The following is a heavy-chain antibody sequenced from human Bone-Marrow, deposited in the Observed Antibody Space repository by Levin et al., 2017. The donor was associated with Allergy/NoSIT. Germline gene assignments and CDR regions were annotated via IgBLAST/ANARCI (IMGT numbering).Heavy chain of an antibody. CDR2: IKQKVSGGAT. V-gene: IGHV3-15*07. J-gene: IGHJ4*02. Sequence: GGSLRLSCAASGFSFSGAWMNWVRQVPGKGLEWVGRIKQKVSGGATDYAAPVQGRFTISRDDSMNTLYLHMAGLKSEDTAVYYCTTGHHVAAHDGLWGQGTRVTVSS. CDR3: TTGHHVAAHDGL. D-gene: IGHD1-1*01. CDR1: GFSFSGAW.